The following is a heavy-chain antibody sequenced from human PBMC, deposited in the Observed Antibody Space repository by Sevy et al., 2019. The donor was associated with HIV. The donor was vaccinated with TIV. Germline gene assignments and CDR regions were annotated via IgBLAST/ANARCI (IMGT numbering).Heavy chain of an antibody. Sequence: ASVKVSCKASGYTFTGYYMHWVRQAPGQGLEWMGWINPNSGGTNYAQKFQGRVTMTRDTSISTAYKELSRLRSDDTAVYYCARDRTGTHNWFDPWGQGTLVTVSS. CDR1: GYTFTGYY. CDR2: INPNSGGT. CDR3: ARDRTGTHNWFDP. V-gene: IGHV1-2*02. D-gene: IGHD1-1*01. J-gene: IGHJ5*02.